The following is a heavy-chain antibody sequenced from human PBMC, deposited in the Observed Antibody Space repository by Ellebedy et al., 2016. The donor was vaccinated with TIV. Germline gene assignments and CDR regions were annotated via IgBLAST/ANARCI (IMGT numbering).Heavy chain of an antibody. J-gene: IGHJ4*02. V-gene: IGHV3-48*02. CDR3: ARGGAGFDSMNRELSFDS. Sequence: GESLKISXAASGFNFSTYSMNWVRQAPGKGLEWVAFIRSSINSISYTDSVKGRFTISRDDAENSLYLQMNSLRDEDTALYYYARGGAGFDSMNRELSFDSWGQGTLVTVSS. D-gene: IGHD1-26*01. CDR1: GFNFSTYS. CDR2: IRSSINSI.